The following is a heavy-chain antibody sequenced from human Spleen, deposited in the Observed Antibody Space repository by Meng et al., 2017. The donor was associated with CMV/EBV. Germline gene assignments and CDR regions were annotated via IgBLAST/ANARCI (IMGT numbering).Heavy chain of an antibody. V-gene: IGHV1-18*01. CDR3: ARAGAAVTTNFDF. D-gene: IGHD4-17*01. Sequence: KVSVYNFDIYGITWVRQAPGQGLEWVGWVGAENGDTNYGQKFQGRVTVTADTFTNTAYMEMRSLRSDDSAMYYCARAGAAVTTNFDFWGQGTLVTVSS. CDR2: VGAENGDT. J-gene: IGHJ4*02. CDR1: VYNFDIYG.